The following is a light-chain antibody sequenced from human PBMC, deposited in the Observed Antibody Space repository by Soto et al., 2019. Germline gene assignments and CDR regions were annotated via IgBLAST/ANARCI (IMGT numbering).Light chain of an antibody. CDR3: VQALQTPYT. CDR1: QSLLHRNGYNY. V-gene: IGKV2-28*01. J-gene: IGKJ2*01. Sequence: DIVMTQSPISLPVTPGEPASISCRSSQSLLHRNGYNYLDWFLQKPGQSPQLLIYLGSNRASGVPDRFSGSGSGTEFTLTISRVEAEDVGVYYCVQALQTPYTFGQGTKLEIK. CDR2: LGS.